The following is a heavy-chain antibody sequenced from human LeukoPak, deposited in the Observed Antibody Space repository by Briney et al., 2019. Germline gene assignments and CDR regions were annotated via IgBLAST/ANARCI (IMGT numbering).Heavy chain of an antibody. Sequence: PGGSLRLSCAASGFTFRNYWMSWVRQAPGTGLEWVANIKQDGSDRNYVTSVRGRFTISRDNAESSLYQQMNSLRVEDTAVYYCVRNLAVAGTCFDSWGQGTLVTVSS. CDR1: GFTFRNYW. J-gene: IGHJ4*02. V-gene: IGHV3-7*03. D-gene: IGHD6-19*01. CDR3: VRNLAVAGTCFDS. CDR2: IKQDGSDR.